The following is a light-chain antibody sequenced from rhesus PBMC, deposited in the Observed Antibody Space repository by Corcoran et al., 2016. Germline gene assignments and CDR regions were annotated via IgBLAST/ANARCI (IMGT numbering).Light chain of an antibody. J-gene: IGKJ4*01. CDR2: KEP. Sequence: DIQMTQSPSSLSAYVGDTVTISCRASQTIRSWIAWYQPKPGTAPHLLIYKEPSLPSGVPSRYSGSGSGTDFTLPISSLQSEDFATYCCHPYSSSPLTFGGGTKVDLK. CDR1: QTIRSW. V-gene: IGKV1-22*01. CDR3: HPYSSSPLT.